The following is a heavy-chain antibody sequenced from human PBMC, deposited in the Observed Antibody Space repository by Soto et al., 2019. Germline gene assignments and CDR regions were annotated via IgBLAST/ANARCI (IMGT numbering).Heavy chain of an antibody. V-gene: IGHV3-21*01. J-gene: IGHJ6*02. Sequence: GGSLRLSCAASGFTFSSYSMNWVRQAPGKGLEWVSSISSSSSYIYYADSVKGRFTISRDNAKNSLYLQMNSLRAEDTAVYYCARDQHIKQERYGMDVWGQGTTVTVSS. CDR1: GFTFSSYS. CDR3: ARDQHIKQERYGMDV. D-gene: IGHD1-1*01. CDR2: ISSSSSYI.